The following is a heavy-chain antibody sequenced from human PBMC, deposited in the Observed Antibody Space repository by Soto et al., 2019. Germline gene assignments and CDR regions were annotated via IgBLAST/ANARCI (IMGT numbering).Heavy chain of an antibody. CDR1: GGSISSYY. Sequence: QVQLKESGPGLVKPSETLSLTCTVSGGSISSYYWSWIRQPPGKGLEWIGYIYYIGSTNYNPSLKSRVTISVDTAKNRFSLKLSSVTAADTAVYYCAMNGIAAAGNFDYWGQGTLVTVSS. J-gene: IGHJ4*02. CDR2: IYYIGST. V-gene: IGHV4-59*01. D-gene: IGHD6-13*01. CDR3: AMNGIAAAGNFDY.